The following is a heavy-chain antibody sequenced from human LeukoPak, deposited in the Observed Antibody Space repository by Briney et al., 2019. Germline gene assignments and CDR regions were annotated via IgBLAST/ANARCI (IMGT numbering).Heavy chain of an antibody. D-gene: IGHD3-10*01. CDR1: GGTFSSYA. CDR2: IIPILGIA. V-gene: IGHV1-69*04. CDR3: ARDIGSGSYYEEFDY. J-gene: IGHJ4*02. Sequence: ASVKVSCKASGGTFSSYAISWVRQAPGQGLEWMGRIIPILGIANYARKFQGRVTITADKSTSTAYMEPSSLRSEDTAVYYCARDIGSGSYYEEFDYWGQGTLVTVSS.